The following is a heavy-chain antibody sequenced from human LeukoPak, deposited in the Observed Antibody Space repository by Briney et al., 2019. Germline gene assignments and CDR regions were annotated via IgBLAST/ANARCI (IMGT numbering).Heavy chain of an antibody. CDR2: IWYDGTNK. D-gene: IGHD5-12*01. Sequence: GWSLRLSCVASGFTFSSYGMHWVRQAPGKGLEWVAVIWYDGTNKYYADSVKGRFTISRDNSKNTLYLQMNSLRAEDTAVYYCARDHYGGYACSDYWGQGALVIVSS. V-gene: IGHV3-33*01. J-gene: IGHJ4*02. CDR1: GFTFSSYG. CDR3: ARDHYGGYACSDY.